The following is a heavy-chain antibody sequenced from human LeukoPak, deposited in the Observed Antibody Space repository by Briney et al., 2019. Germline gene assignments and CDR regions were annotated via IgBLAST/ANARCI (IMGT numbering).Heavy chain of an antibody. V-gene: IGHV3-11*01. Sequence: GGSLRLSCAASGFTFSDYYMSWIRQAPGKGLEWVSYISSSGSTIYYADSVKGRFTISRDNAKNSLYLQMNSLRAEDTAVYYCARDGKFGEYNWFDPWGQGTLVTVSS. D-gene: IGHD3-10*01. CDR3: ARDGKFGEYNWFDP. CDR2: ISSSGSTI. CDR1: GFTFSDYY. J-gene: IGHJ5*02.